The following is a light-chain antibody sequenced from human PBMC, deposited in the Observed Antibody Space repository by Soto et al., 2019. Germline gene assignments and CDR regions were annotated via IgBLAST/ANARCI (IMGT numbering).Light chain of an antibody. J-gene: IGKJ1*01. CDR1: QSISDW. Sequence: DIQMTQSPSTLSASVGDRLTITCRASQSISDWLAWYQQKPGKAPKLLISKASSLASGVPSRFSGSGSGTGFTLTIHSLQPDDFATYYCQQYNSYSQTFGQGTKVEIK. CDR2: KAS. V-gene: IGKV1-5*03. CDR3: QQYNSYSQT.